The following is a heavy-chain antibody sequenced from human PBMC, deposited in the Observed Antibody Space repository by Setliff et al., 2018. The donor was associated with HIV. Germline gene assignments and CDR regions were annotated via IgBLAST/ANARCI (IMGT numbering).Heavy chain of an antibody. CDR3: ARDLLGYCSSTSCHSHYMDV. V-gene: IGHV4-59*01. D-gene: IGHD2-2*01. Sequence: SETLSLTCTVSGGSISSYYWSWIRQPPGKGLEWIGYIYYSGSTNYNPSLKSRVTISVDTSKNQFSLMLSSVTAADTAVYYCARDLLGYCSSTSCHSHYMDVWGKGTTVTVSS. J-gene: IGHJ6*03. CDR2: IYYSGST. CDR1: GGSISSYY.